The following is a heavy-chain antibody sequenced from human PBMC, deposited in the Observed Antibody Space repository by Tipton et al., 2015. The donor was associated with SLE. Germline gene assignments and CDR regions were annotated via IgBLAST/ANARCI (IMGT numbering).Heavy chain of an antibody. V-gene: IGHV4-4*07. J-gene: IGHJ3*02. D-gene: IGHD2-15*01. CDR3: AKDRQPPVGLQLLPLDALDI. Sequence: TLSLTCTVSGGSISNHHWRWIRKFAGKRREWIGRLYTSGSTNYNNSLQSRASMSLDTSKNQFSLKLSSVTAADTAVYYCAKDRQPPVGLQLLPLDALDIWCPVSFVTFSS. CDR1: GGSISNHH. CDR2: LYTSGST.